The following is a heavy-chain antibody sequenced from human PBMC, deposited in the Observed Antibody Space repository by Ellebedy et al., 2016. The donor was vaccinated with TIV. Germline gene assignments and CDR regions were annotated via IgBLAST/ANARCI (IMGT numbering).Heavy chain of an antibody. CDR2: INHSGST. Sequence: SETLSLXXAVYGGSFSGYYWSWIRQPPGKGLEWIGEINHSGSTNYNPSLKSRVTISVDTSKNQFSLKLSSVTAADTAVYYCARGGPRGSPWGQGTLVTVSS. CDR3: ARGGPRGSP. D-gene: IGHD1-26*01. V-gene: IGHV4-34*01. J-gene: IGHJ5*02. CDR1: GGSFSGYY.